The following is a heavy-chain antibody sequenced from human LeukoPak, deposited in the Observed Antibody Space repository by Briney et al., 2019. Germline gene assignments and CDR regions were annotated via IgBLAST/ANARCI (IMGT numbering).Heavy chain of an antibody. D-gene: IGHD4-17*01. CDR3: VGGEGFYGDPRYFDY. V-gene: IGHV3-30*02. CDR2: IRYDGSNK. J-gene: IGHJ4*02. CDR1: GFTFSSYG. Sequence: PGGSLTLSCAASGFTFSSYGMHWLRQAPGKGLEGVAFIRYDGSNKYYADSVKGRFTISRDNSKSTLYLQMSSLRAEDTAVYYCVGGEGFYGDPRYFDYWGQGTLVTVSS.